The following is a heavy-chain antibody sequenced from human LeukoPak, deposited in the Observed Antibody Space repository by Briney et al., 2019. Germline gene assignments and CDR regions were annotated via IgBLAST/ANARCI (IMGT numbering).Heavy chain of an antibody. D-gene: IGHD3-22*01. J-gene: IGHJ3*02. CDR2: IYTSGST. Sequence: SQTLSLTCTVSGGSISSGSYFWNWIRQPARKGLEWIGRIYTSGSTDYNPSLKSRVTISLDTSKNQFSLKLSSVTAADAAVYYCARGGYYDSSGSRDAFDIWGQGTMVTVSS. V-gene: IGHV4-61*02. CDR1: GGSISSGSYF. CDR3: ARGGYYDSSGSRDAFDI.